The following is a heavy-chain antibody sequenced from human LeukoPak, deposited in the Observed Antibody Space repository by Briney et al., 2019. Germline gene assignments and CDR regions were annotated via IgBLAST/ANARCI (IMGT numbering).Heavy chain of an antibody. CDR3: ARVGWELLLEENNWFDP. D-gene: IGHD1-26*01. Sequence: ASVKVSCKASGYTFTGYYMHWVRQAPGQGLEWMGWINPNSGGTNYAQKLQGRVTMTTDTSTSTAYMELRSLRSDDTAVYYCARVGWELLLEENNWFDPWGQGTLVTVSS. V-gene: IGHV1-2*02. CDR2: INPNSGGT. CDR1: GYTFTGYY. J-gene: IGHJ5*02.